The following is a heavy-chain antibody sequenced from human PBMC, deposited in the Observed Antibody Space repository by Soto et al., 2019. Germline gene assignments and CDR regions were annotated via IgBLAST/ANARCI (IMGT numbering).Heavy chain of an antibody. D-gene: IGHD3-9*01. V-gene: IGHV3-33*01. Sequence: GGSLRLSCAASGFTFSSYGMHWVRQAPGKGLEWVAVIWYDGSNKYYADSVKGRFAISRDNSKNTLYLQMNSLRAEDTAVYYCARDPPLNDILTGRRDNWFDPWGQGTLVTVSS. CDR1: GFTFSSYG. CDR2: IWYDGSNK. CDR3: ARDPPLNDILTGRRDNWFDP. J-gene: IGHJ5*02.